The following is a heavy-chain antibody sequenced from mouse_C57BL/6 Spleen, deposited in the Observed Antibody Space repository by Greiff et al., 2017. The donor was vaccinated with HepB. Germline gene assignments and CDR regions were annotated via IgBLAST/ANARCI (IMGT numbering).Heavy chain of an antibody. CDR3: ARGELGGFDY. V-gene: IGHV5-4*03. D-gene: IGHD4-1*01. J-gene: IGHJ2*01. Sequence: EVMLVESGGGLVKPGGSLKLSCAASGFTFRSYAMSWVRQTPEKRLEWVATISDGGSYTYYPDNVKGRFTISRDNAKNNLYLQMSHLKSEDTAMYYCARGELGGFDYWGQGTTLTVSS. CDR1: GFTFRSYA. CDR2: ISDGGSYT.